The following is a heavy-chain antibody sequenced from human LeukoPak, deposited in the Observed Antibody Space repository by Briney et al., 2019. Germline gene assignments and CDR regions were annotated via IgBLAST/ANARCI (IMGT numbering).Heavy chain of an antibody. CDR1: GFTFSSYE. Sequence: PGGSLRLSCAASGFTFSSYEMNWVRQAPGKGLEWASYISSSGSTIYYADSVKGRFTISRDNAKNTLYLQMNSLRAEDTAVYYCARASMGYNRRRSNAFDIWGQGTMVTVSS. D-gene: IGHD5-24*01. CDR3: ARASMGYNRRRSNAFDI. J-gene: IGHJ3*02. V-gene: IGHV3-48*03. CDR2: ISSSGSTI.